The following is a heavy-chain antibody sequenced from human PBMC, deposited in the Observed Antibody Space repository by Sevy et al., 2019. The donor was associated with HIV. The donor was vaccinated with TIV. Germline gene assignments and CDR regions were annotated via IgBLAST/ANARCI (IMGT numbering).Heavy chain of an antibody. D-gene: IGHD5-12*01. J-gene: IGHJ6*03. CDR1: GGSISSGSYY. V-gene: IGHV4-61*02. CDR3: ARDRYSGYDRYYYYYYMDV. CDR2: IYTSGST. Sequence: SETLSLTCTVSGGSISSGSYYWSWIRQPAGKGLEWIGRIYTSGSTNYNPSLKSRVTISVDTSKNQFSLKLSSVTAADTAVYYCARDRYSGYDRYYYYYYMDVWGKGTTVTVSS.